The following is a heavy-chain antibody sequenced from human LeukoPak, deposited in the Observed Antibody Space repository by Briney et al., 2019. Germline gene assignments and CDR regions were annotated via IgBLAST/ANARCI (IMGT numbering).Heavy chain of an antibody. Sequence: SETLSLTCAVYGGSFSGYYWSWIRQPPGKGLEWIGETNHSGSTNYNPSLKSRVTISVGKSKNQFSLKLSSVTAADTAVYYCARAGIGVVRGVISWFDPWGQGTLVTVSS. CDR2: TNHSGST. D-gene: IGHD3-10*01. J-gene: IGHJ5*02. V-gene: IGHV4-34*01. CDR1: GGSFSGYY. CDR3: ARAGIGVVRGVISWFDP.